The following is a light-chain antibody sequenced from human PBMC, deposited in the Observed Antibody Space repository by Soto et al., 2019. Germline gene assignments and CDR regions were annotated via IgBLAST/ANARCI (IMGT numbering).Light chain of an antibody. V-gene: IGKV3-20*01. CDR2: AAS. Sequence: EIVLTQSPGTLSLSAGERASLSSMASQSVSSNYLAWYQQKLGQAPRVLISAASSRATGIPDRFSGSASGTDFTLTISRLETEDFAVYYCQQYGNSPYTFGQGRRLEIK. J-gene: IGKJ5*01. CDR1: QSVSSNY. CDR3: QQYGNSPYT.